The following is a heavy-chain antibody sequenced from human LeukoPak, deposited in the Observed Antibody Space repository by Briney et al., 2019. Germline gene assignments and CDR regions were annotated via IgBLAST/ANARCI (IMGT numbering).Heavy chain of an antibody. J-gene: IGHJ5*02. Sequence: SETLSLTCTVSGGSITTYYWSWIRQPPGKGLEWIGYIYSSGSTNYNPSLKSRVTMSVDTSRNQFSLRLTSVTAADTAVYFCARVDPRNWFDPWGQGTLVTVSS. CDR2: IYSSGST. D-gene: IGHD3-9*01. V-gene: IGHV4-4*09. CDR1: GGSITTYY. CDR3: ARVDPRNWFDP.